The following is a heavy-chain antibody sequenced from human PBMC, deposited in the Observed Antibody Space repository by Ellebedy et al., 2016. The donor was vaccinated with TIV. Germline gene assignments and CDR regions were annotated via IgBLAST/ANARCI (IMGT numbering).Heavy chain of an antibody. CDR1: GYTFTSYG. CDR2: ISAYNGNT. Sequence: ASVKVSCXASGYTFTSYGISWVRQAPGQGLEWMGWISAYNGNTNYAQKLQGRVTMTTDTSTSTAYMELRSLRSDDTAVYYCARPGDYYDSSGLDYWGQGTLVTVSS. CDR3: ARPGDYYDSSGLDY. D-gene: IGHD3-22*01. J-gene: IGHJ4*02. V-gene: IGHV1-18*01.